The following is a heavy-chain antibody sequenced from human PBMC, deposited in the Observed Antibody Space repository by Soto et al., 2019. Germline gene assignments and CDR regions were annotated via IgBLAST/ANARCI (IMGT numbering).Heavy chain of an antibody. CDR3: ASDRITGLFDF. J-gene: IGHJ4*02. D-gene: IGHD3-22*01. V-gene: IGHV4-34*01. CDR1: GGSFSGYY. CDR2: INHSGST. Sequence: SETLSLTCAVYGGSFSGYYWTWIRQPPGTGLEWIGEINHSGSTNYNPSLKSRVTISVDTSKNQFSLKLTSVTAADTAVYYCASDRITGLFDFWGQGTLVTVSS.